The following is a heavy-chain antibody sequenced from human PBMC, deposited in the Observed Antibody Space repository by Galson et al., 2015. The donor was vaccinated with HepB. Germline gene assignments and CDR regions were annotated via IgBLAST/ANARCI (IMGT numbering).Heavy chain of an antibody. CDR2: ISYDGSNK. V-gene: IGHV3-30*04. Sequence: SLRLSCAASGFTFSSYAMHWVRQAPGKGLEWVAVISYDGSNKYYADSVKGRFTISGDNSKNTLYLQMNSLRAEDTAVYYCARSDSSGYYYSTRGAFDIWGQGTMVTVSS. CDR1: GFTFSSYA. D-gene: IGHD3-22*01. CDR3: ARSDSSGYYYSTRGAFDI. J-gene: IGHJ3*02.